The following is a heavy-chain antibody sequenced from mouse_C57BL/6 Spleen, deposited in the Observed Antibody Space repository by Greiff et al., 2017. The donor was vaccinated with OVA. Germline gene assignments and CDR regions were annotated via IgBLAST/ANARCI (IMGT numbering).Heavy chain of an antibody. V-gene: IGHV1-80*01. D-gene: IGHD1-1*01. Sequence: QVQLQQSGAELVKPGASVKISCKASGYAFSSYWMNWVKQRPGKGLEWIGQIYPGDGDTNYNGKFTGKATLTADKSSSTAYMQLSSLTSEDSAVYFCARSGYYYGRGGYYAMDYWGQGTSVTVSS. J-gene: IGHJ4*01. CDR3: ARSGYYYGRGGYYAMDY. CDR1: GYAFSSYW. CDR2: IYPGDGDT.